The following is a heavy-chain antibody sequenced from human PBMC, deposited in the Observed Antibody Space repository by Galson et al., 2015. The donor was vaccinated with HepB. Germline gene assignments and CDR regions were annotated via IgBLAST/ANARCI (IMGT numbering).Heavy chain of an antibody. V-gene: IGHV1-69*13. J-gene: IGHJ4*02. CDR3: ARGFGVAAAGTPYFDY. CDR2: IIPIFGTA. D-gene: IGHD6-13*01. CDR1: GGTFSSYA. Sequence: SVKVSCKASGGTFSSYAISWARQAPGQGLEWMGGIIPIFGTANYAQKFQGRVTITADESTSTAYMELSSLRSEDTAVYYCARGFGVAAAGTPYFDYWGQGTLVTVSS.